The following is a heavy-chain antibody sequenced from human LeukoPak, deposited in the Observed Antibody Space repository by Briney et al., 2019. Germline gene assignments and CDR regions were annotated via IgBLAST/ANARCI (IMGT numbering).Heavy chain of an antibody. CDR3: SRGPILLWLHNGMDV. V-gene: IGHV3-49*04. CDR2: IRSKAYGGTT. D-gene: IGHD3-10*01. J-gene: IGHJ6*02. Sequence: PGGSLRLSCTAPGFIFGDHAMSWVRQAPGKGLECVGFIRSKAYGGTTEYAASVKGRFTISRDDSKGIAYLQMNSLKTEDTAVYYCSRGPILLWLHNGMDVWGQGTTVTVSS. CDR1: GFIFGDHA.